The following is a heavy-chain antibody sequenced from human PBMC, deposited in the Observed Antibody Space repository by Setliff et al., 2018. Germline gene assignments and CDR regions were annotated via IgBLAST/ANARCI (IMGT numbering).Heavy chain of an antibody. CDR2: INPGSGAT. Sequence: ASVKVSCKASGYTFTAYYMHWVRQAPGQGLEWMGWINPGSGATNLAQRFQGRVTMTADTSTDTSYMEMSSLRFEDTAVYYCAIDYGPTGTPYHWGQGTPVTVSS. CDR1: GYTFTAYY. J-gene: IGHJ4*02. D-gene: IGHD1-1*01. V-gene: IGHV1-2*02. CDR3: AIDYGPTGTPYH.